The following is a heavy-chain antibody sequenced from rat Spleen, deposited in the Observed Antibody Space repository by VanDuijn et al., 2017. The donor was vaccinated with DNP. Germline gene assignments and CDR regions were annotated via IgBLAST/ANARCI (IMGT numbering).Heavy chain of an antibody. CDR1: GFSLTTNG. V-gene: IGHV2S12*01. CDR3: TRHEYYFDY. Sequence: VQLKESGPGLVQPSQTLSLTCTVSGFSLTTNGVSWVRQPPGRGLEWIAAISSGGNTYYNSALKSRLSISRDTSKSQVFLEMHSLQPEDTGTYYCTRHEYYFDYWGQGVMVTVSS. CDR2: ISSGGNT. J-gene: IGHJ2*01.